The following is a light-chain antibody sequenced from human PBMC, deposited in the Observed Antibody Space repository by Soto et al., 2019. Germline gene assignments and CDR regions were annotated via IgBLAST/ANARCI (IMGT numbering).Light chain of an antibody. CDR1: QSIFTN. Sequence: EVVMTQSPATLSVSPGERVTLSCSASQSIFTNLAWSQHKPRQAPRLLIYGASTRATGFPARFSGSGSGTEFTLTISSLQSEDFAVYYCQQYNNWPYTFGQGTKLEIK. CDR3: QQYNNWPYT. J-gene: IGKJ2*01. V-gene: IGKV3-15*01. CDR2: GAS.